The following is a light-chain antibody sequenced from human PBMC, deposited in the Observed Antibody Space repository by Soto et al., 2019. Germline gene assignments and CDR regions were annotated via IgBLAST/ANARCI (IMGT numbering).Light chain of an antibody. CDR3: CSYAGSYTWV. V-gene: IGLV2-11*01. CDR2: DVS. CDR1: SSDVGGYNY. Sequence: QSALTQPHSVSGSPGQSVTISCTGTSSDVGGYNYVSWYQHHPGKAPKLMISDVSERPSGVPDHFSGSKSGNTASLTVSGLQADDEADYYCCSYAGSYTWVFGGGTKLTVL. J-gene: IGLJ3*02.